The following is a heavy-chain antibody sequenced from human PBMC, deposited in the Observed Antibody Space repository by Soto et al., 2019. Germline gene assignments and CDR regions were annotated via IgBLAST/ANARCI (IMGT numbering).Heavy chain of an antibody. J-gene: IGHJ5*02. D-gene: IGHD4-17*01. CDR3: ASLRRWHTSDL. V-gene: IGHV3-74*03. Sequence: EVLLVESGGGLVQPGGSLRLSCAASGFTFSHYWMHWVRRAPGQGLVWVARVNSEGSDTMYADSVKGRFTIYRDNAKNTLYLQMNGLRAEYTAVYYCASLRRWHTSDLWGQGTLVTVSS. CDR2: VNSEGSDT. CDR1: GFTFSHYW.